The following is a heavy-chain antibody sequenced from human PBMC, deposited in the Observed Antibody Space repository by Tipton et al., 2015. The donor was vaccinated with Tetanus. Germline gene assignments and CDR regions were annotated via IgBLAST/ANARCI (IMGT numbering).Heavy chain of an antibody. J-gene: IGHJ5*02. D-gene: IGHD5-18*01. CDR2: IYYSGST. Sequence: TLSLTCTVSGGSISSSSYYWGWIRQPPGKGLEWIGSIYYSGSTYYNPSLKSRVPISVDTSKNQFSLKLSSVTAADTAVYYCARGYSYGGGWFDPWGQGTLVTVSS. CDR1: GGSISSSSYY. CDR3: ARGYSYGGGWFDP. V-gene: IGHV4-39*01.